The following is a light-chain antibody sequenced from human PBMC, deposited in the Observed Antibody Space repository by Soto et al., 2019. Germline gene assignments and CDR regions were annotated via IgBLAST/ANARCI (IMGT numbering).Light chain of an antibody. CDR1: QGIGST. Sequence: EIVMTQSPGTLSVFPGEGATLSCRASQGIGSTLAWYQQKPGQTPRLLIYGASTRATGVPARFSGSASGTEFTLTITSLQSEDFAVYYCQHYANWPLTFGGGTKVESK. CDR3: QHYANWPLT. CDR2: GAS. V-gene: IGKV3-15*01. J-gene: IGKJ4*01.